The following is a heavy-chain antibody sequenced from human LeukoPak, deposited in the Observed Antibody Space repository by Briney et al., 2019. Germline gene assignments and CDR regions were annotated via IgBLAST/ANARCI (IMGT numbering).Heavy chain of an antibody. CDR3: ARGQQWLEAFDY. J-gene: IGHJ4*02. V-gene: IGHV1-2*02. CDR1: GYTFTVYY. CDR2: INPNSGVT. D-gene: IGHD6-19*01. Sequence: ASVKVSCKASGYTFTVYYIHWVRQAPGQGLEWMGWINPNSGVTHYPQKFQGRVTITRDTSIRTAYMEVSSLRSDDTAVYYCARGQQWLEAFDYWGLGTLVTVSS.